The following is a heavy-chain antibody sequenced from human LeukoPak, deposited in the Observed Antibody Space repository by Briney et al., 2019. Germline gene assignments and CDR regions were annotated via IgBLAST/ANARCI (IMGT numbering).Heavy chain of an antibody. CDR1: GGSITSGVYY. CDR2: IYYSGST. V-gene: IGHV4-31*03. Sequence: SETLSLTFNVSGGSITSGVYYWSWIRPHPGKGLEWIGYIYYSGSTYYNPSLKSRVTMSVDTSNNPFSLKLTSLTAADTAVYFCAGVSASMVREVIIAEYFQHWGQGTLVTVSS. D-gene: IGHD3-10*01. J-gene: IGHJ1*01. CDR3: AGVSASMVREVIIAEYFQH.